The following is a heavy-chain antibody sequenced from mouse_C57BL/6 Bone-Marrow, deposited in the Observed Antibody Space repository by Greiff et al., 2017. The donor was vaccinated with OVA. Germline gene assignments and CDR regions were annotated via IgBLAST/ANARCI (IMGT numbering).Heavy chain of an antibody. CDR2: IDPNSGGT. J-gene: IGHJ1*03. D-gene: IGHD1-1*01. Sequence: QVQLQQSGAELVKPGASVKLSCKASGYTFTSYWMHWVKQRPGRGLEWIGRIDPNSGGTKYNEKFKSKATLTVDKPSSTAYMQLSSLTSEDSAVYYCARWGTTVVATRYFDVWGTGTTVTVSS. CDR3: ARWGTTVVATRYFDV. V-gene: IGHV1-72*01. CDR1: GYTFTSYW.